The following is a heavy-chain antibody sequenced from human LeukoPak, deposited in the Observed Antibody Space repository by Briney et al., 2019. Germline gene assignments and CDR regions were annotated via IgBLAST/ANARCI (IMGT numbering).Heavy chain of an antibody. CDR3: ASQAGWSYYGSGSYNY. Sequence: ISDVSVYSINNPYYWGWVRQPPGKGLEWIGTIYHSGNTYYNPSLKSRVTMSVDTSKNQFSLKLTSVTAADTAVYYCASQAGWSYYGSGSYNYWGQGTLVTVSS. CDR1: VYSINNPYY. V-gene: IGHV4-38-2*01. CDR2: IYHSGNT. J-gene: IGHJ4*02. D-gene: IGHD3-10*01.